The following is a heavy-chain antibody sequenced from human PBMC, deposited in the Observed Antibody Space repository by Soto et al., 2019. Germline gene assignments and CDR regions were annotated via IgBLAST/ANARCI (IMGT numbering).Heavy chain of an antibody. CDR3: ARNGSYYDFWSGHYSGGGMDV. J-gene: IGHJ6*02. CDR2: INQSGST. V-gene: IGHV4-34*01. D-gene: IGHD3-3*01. CDR1: GGSFSGYY. Sequence: QVQLQQWGAGLLKPSETLSLTCAVNGGSFSGYYWTWIRQSPGKGLGWVGEINQSGSTKYNPSLKSRVPMSVDTSKNHFSLQLTSVTAADTAVYYCARNGSYYDFWSGHYSGGGMDVWGQGTTVTVSS.